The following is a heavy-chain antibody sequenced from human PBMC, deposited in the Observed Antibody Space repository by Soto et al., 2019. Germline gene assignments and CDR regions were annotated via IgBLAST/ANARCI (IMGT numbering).Heavy chain of an antibody. Sequence: GGSLRLSCAASGFTFNSFAMTWVRQAPGKGLEWVSLITGGGGRTYYADSVKGRFTASRDNSKNTVYLQMNSLRAEDTAIYYCAKDSRKNNWTPDFWGQGTLVTVSS. CDR3: AKDSRKNNWTPDF. CDR1: GFTFNSFA. D-gene: IGHD2-15*01. V-gene: IGHV3-23*01. CDR2: ITGGGGRT. J-gene: IGHJ4*02.